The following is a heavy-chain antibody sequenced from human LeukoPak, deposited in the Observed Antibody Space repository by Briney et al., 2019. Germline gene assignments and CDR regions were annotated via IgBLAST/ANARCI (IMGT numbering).Heavy chain of an antibody. Sequence: PGGSLRLSCVASGFPFSSVGMTWVRQAPGKGLEWVSYSSDPSHTYYADSVRGRFTISRDNAKHSLYLQMDNLRTEDTAMYYCARDPDYYDSRVVDFWGRGTRVTVSS. D-gene: IGHD3-22*01. V-gene: IGHV3-69-1*01. J-gene: IGHJ4*02. CDR3: ARDPDYYDSRVVDF. CDR1: GFPFSSVG. CDR2: SSDPSHT.